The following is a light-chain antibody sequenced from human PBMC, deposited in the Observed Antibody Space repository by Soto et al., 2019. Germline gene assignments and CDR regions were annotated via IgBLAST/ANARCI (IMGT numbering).Light chain of an antibody. CDR3: QEYNSAPL. CDR1: QGISNY. V-gene: IGKV1-27*01. J-gene: IGKJ3*01. CDR2: AAS. Sequence: DIQMTQSPSSLSASVGDRVTITCRASQGISNYLAWYQQKPGKVPKLLIYAASTLQSGVPSRFSGSGSGTDFTLTISSLQPEDAATYFCQEYNSAPLFGPGTKVDIK.